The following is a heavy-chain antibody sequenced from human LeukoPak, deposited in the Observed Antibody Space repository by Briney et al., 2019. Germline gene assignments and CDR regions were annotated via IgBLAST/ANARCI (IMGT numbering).Heavy chain of an antibody. CDR3: ARAGGATIPFDY. Sequence: SETLSLTCTVSGGSISSSSYYWGWIRQPPGKGLEWIGSIYYSGSTYYTPSLKSRVTISVDTSKNQFSLKLSSVTAADTAVYYCARAGGATIPFDYWGQGTLVTVSP. D-gene: IGHD1-26*01. J-gene: IGHJ4*02. CDR1: GGSISSSSYY. CDR2: IYYSGST. V-gene: IGHV4-39*07.